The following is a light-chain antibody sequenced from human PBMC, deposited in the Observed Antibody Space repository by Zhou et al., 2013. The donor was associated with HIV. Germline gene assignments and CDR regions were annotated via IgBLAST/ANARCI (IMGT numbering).Light chain of an antibody. CDR2: GAS. Sequence: DIQMTQSPSSVSASVGDRITITCRASQGISKWLAWYQQKPGKAPKLLIYGASSLQSGVPSRFSGSGSGTEFTLTISSLQPDDFATYYCQEYNTESPWTFGQGTKVELK. V-gene: IGKV1D-16*01. J-gene: IGKJ1*01. CDR1: QGISKW. CDR3: QEYNTESPWT.